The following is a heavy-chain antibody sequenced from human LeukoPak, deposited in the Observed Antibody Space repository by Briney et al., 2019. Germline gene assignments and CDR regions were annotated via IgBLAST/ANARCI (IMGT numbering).Heavy chain of an antibody. J-gene: IGHJ3*02. V-gene: IGHV1-18*01. CDR3: ARFRLSYDILTGYYPDDAFDI. CDR1: GYTFTSYG. CDR2: ISAYNGNT. Sequence: ASVKVSCKASGYTFTSYGISWVRQASGQGLEWMGWISAYNGNTNYAQKLQGRVTMTTDTSTSTAYMELRSLRSDATAVYYCARFRLSYDILTGYYPDDAFDIWGQGTMVTVSS. D-gene: IGHD3-9*01.